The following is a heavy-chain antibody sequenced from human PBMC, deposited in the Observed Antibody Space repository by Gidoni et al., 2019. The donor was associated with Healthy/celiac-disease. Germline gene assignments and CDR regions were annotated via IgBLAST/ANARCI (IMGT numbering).Heavy chain of an antibody. V-gene: IGHV1-58*01. Sequence: HMQLVQSGPEVKKPGTSVKVSCKASGFTFTSSAVQWVRQARGQRLEWIGWIVVGSGNTNYAQKFQERVTITRDMSTSTAYMELSSLRSEDTAVYYCAAPHSSTRFYYYYGMDVWGQGTTVTVSS. J-gene: IGHJ6*02. CDR1: GFTFTSSA. CDR3: AAPHSSTRFYYYYGMDV. D-gene: IGHD2-2*01. CDR2: IVVGSGNT.